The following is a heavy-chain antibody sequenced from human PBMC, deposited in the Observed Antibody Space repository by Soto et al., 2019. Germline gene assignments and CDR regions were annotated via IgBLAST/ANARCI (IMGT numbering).Heavy chain of an antibody. CDR3: ARVGGIAAPFDY. J-gene: IGHJ4*02. CDR1: GGSISSYY. CDR2: IYYSGST. D-gene: IGHD6-6*01. Sequence: PSETLSLTCTVSGGSISSYYWSWIRQPPGKGLEWIGYIYYSGSTNYNPSLKSRVTISVDTSKNQFSLKLSSVTAADTAVYYCARVGGIAAPFDYWGQGTLVTVSS. V-gene: IGHV4-59*01.